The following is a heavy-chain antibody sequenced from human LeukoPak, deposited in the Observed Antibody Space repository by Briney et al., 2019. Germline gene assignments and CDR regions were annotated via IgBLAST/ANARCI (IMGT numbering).Heavy chain of an antibody. J-gene: IGHJ4*02. CDR2: ISYDGSNK. Sequence: GGSLRLSCAASGFTFSSYAMHWVRQAPGKGLEWVAVISYDGSNKYYADSVKGRFTISRDNSKDTLYLQMNSLRAEDTAVYYYASSKPGYKMLYYFDYWGQGTLVTVSS. CDR3: ASSKPGYKMLYYFDY. CDR1: GFTFSSYA. V-gene: IGHV3-30*04. D-gene: IGHD5-24*01.